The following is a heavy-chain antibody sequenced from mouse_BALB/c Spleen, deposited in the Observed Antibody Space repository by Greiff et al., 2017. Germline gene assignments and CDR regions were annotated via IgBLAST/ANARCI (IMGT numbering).Heavy chain of an antibody. CDR2: ISDGGSYT. Sequence: EVLLVESGGGLVKPGGSLKLSCAASGFTFSDYYMYWVRQTPGKRLEWVATISDGGSYTYYPDSVKGRVTITRDNAKNNLYLQMSSLKSEDTAMYYCARPSWDGGDYYAMDYWGQGTSVTVSS. CDR1: GFTFSDYY. J-gene: IGHJ4*01. V-gene: IGHV5-4*02. D-gene: IGHD4-1*01. CDR3: ARPSWDGGDYYAMDY.